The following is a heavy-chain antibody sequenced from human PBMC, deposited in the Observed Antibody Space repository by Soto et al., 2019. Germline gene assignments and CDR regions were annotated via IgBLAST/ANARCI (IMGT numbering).Heavy chain of an antibody. V-gene: IGHV3-11*01. Sequence: PGGSLRLSCAASGFTFSDYYMSWIRQAPGKGLEWVSYISSSGSTIYYADSVKGRFTISRDNAKNSLYLQMNSLRAEDTAVYYCARDYFSSSFRVIARYWGQGTLVTVSS. CDR3: ARDYFSSSFRVIARY. J-gene: IGHJ4*02. CDR2: ISSSGSTI. CDR1: GFTFSDYY. D-gene: IGHD2-21*01.